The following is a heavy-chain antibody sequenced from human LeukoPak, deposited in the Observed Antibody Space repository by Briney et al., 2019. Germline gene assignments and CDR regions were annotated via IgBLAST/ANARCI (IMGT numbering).Heavy chain of an antibody. D-gene: IGHD3-22*01. V-gene: IGHV4-61*02. CDR3: AREDYYDSSGYGSY. Sequence: PSETLSLTCTVSGGSISSSSYYWSWIRQPAGKGLEWIGRIYTSGSTNYNPSLKSRVTMSVDTSKNQFSLKLSSVTAADTAVYYCAREDYYDSSGYGSYWGQGTLVTVSS. CDR2: IYTSGST. J-gene: IGHJ4*02. CDR1: GGSISSSSYY.